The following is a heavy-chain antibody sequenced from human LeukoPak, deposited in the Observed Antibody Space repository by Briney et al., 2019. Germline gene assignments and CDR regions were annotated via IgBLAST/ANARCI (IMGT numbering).Heavy chain of an antibody. D-gene: IGHD3-9*01. V-gene: IGHV4-39*01. J-gene: IGHJ4*02. CDR1: GGSISSSSYY. Sequence: SETLSLTCTVSGGSISSSSYYWGWIRQPPGKGLEWIGSIYYSGSTYYNPSLKSRVTISVDTSKNQFSLKLSSVTAADTAVYYCAGLGDILTGYYPYYWGQGTLVTVSS. CDR3: AGLGDILTGYYPYY. CDR2: IYYSGST.